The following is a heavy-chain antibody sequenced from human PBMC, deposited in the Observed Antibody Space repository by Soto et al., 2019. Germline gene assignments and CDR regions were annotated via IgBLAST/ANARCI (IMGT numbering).Heavy chain of an antibody. CDR1: GLTLSHYW. CDR3: ASLSAPVDF. CDR2: ISNDERNI. D-gene: IGHD6-25*01. V-gene: IGHV3-74*01. J-gene: IGHJ4*02. Sequence: EVLLVESGGGLVQPGGSMRLACAASGLTLSHYWMHWVRQVPGKGLVWVAEISNDERNIRTSYAGSVKGRFTVSRDDATNTLYLQMNSLPGDDTAVYYCASLSAPVDFWGQGAQVTVSS.